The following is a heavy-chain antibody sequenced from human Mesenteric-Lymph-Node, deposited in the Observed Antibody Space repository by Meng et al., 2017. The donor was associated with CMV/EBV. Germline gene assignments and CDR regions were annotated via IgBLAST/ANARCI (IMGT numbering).Heavy chain of an antibody. V-gene: IGHV3-66*02. D-gene: IGHD6-13*01. CDR1: GFTVSSNY. Sequence: GGSLRLSCAASGFTVSSNYMSWVRQAPGKGLEWVSIIYSGGSTYYADSVKGRFTVSRDSSENTLYLQMNSLNGEDTAAYYCARGGGSSWYSSSLDYWGQGTLVTVSS. CDR2: IYSGGST. J-gene: IGHJ4*02. CDR3: ARGGGSSWYSSSLDY.